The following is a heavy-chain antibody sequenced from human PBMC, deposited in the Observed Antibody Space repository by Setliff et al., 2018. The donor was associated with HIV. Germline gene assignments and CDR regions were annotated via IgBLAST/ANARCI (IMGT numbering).Heavy chain of an antibody. D-gene: IGHD3-22*01. CDR1: GGSLTNYY. CDR2: AYYGGST. CDR3: ARHLTYDTIPSLTAYGLDV. J-gene: IGHJ6*02. V-gene: IGHV4-59*01. Sequence: SETLSLTCAVYGGSLTNYYWSWVRQVPGKGPEWIGNAYYGGSTDYNTCNPSLKSRVTVIIDIYKNQMSLNLRSVTAADTAVYYCARHLTYDTIPSLTAYGLDVWGQGTTVTVSS.